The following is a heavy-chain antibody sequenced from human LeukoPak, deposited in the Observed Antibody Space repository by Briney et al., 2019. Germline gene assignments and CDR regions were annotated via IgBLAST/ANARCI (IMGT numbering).Heavy chain of an antibody. Sequence: PSETLSLTCAVYGGSFSGYYWSWIRQPPGKGLEWIGEINHSGSTNYNPSLKSRVTISVDTSKNQFSLKLSSVTAADTAVYYCARVGCSSTSCYTYDAFDIWGQGTMVTVSS. CDR1: GGSFSGYY. CDR2: INHSGST. D-gene: IGHD2-2*02. V-gene: IGHV4-34*01. J-gene: IGHJ3*02. CDR3: ARVGCSSTSCYTYDAFDI.